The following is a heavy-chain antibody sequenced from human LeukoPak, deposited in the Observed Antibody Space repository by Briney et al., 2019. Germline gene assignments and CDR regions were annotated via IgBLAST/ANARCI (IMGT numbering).Heavy chain of an antibody. V-gene: IGHV4-59*01. CDR1: GGSISTYS. Sequence: PSETLSLTCTVSGGSISTYSWNWIRQPPGKGLEWIGYIYNSGSTNYNPSLKSRVSMSVDTSKNQFSLKLNFVTAADTAVYYCARVLMVVAATDAFGIWGQGTTVTVSS. CDR3: ARVLMVVAATDAFGI. J-gene: IGHJ3*02. CDR2: IYNSGST. D-gene: IGHD2-15*01.